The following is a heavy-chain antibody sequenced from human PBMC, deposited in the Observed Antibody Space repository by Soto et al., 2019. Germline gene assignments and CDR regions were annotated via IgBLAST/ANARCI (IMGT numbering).Heavy chain of an antibody. CDR1: GFTFSSYW. D-gene: IGHD3-3*01. Sequence: GGSLRLSCAASGFTFSSYWMSWVRQAPGKGLEWVANIKQDGSEKYYVDSVKGRFTISRDNAKNSLYLQMNSLRAEDTAVYYCETEHYDFWSGPPDYWGQGTLVTVSS. V-gene: IGHV3-7*01. CDR2: IKQDGSEK. CDR3: ETEHYDFWSGPPDY. J-gene: IGHJ4*02.